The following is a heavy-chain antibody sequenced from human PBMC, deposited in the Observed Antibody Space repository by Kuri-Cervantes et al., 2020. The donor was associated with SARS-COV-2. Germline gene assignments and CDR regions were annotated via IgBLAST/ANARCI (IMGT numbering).Heavy chain of an antibody. CDR1: GFTFSSYD. D-gene: IGHD2-2*01. V-gene: IGHV3-13*03. CDR2: IGTAGDT. CDR3: ARVGSTSCADY. J-gene: IGHJ4*02. Sequence: GGSLRPSCAACGFTFSSYDMHWVRQATGKGLEWVSAIGTAGDTDYPGSVKGQFTISRDNAKNSLYLQMNSLRAEDTAVYYCARVGSTSCADYWGQGTLVTVSS.